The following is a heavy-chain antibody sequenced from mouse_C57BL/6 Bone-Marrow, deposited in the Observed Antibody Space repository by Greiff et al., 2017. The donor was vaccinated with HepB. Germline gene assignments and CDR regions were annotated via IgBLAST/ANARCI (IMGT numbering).Heavy chain of an antibody. CDR2: INPSNGGT. CDR1: GYTFTSYW. D-gene: IGHD1-1*02. Sequence: VQLQQPGTELVKPGASVKLSCKASGYTFTSYWMHWVKQRPGQGLEWIGYINPSNGGTNYNEKFKSKATLTGDKSSSTAYMQLSSLTSEDSAVYYCARYGQERSRYYFDYWGQGTTLTVSS. V-gene: IGHV1-53*01. CDR3: ARYGQERSRYYFDY. J-gene: IGHJ2*01.